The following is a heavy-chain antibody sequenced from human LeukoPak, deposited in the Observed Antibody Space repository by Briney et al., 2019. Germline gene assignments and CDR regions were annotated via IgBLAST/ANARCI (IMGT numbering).Heavy chain of an antibody. CDR1: GYTFTGYY. D-gene: IGHD3-22*01. V-gene: IGHV1-2*02. Sequence: ASVKVSCKASGYTFTGYYMHWVRQAPGQGLEWMGWINPNSGGTNYAQKFQGRVTMTGDTSISTAYMELSRLRSDDTAVYYCARDLEYYDSSGGSPGSDGFDIWGQGTMVTVSS. CDR3: ARDLEYYDSSGGSPGSDGFDI. CDR2: INPNSGGT. J-gene: IGHJ3*02.